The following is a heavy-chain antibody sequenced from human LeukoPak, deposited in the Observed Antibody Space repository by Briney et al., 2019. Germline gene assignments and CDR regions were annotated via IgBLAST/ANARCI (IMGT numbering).Heavy chain of an antibody. J-gene: IGHJ4*02. CDR3: AREGYGALDH. D-gene: IGHD5-12*01. CDR2: IGGGGGST. CDR1: RFTFNNYA. V-gene: IGHV3-23*01. Sequence: GGSLRLSCAASRFTFNNYAMSWVHQAPGKGLEWVSAIGGGGGSTYYADSVKGRFTISRDNSRNTRYLQMNSLRAEDTAIYYCAREGYGALDHWGQGTLVAVSS.